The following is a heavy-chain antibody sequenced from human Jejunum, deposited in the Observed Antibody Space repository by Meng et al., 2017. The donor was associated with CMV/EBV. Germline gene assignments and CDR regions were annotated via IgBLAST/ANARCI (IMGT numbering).Heavy chain of an antibody. CDR1: GESFSGYY. V-gene: IGHV4-34*01. Sequence: HVQLQQWGTGLLKPSETLSLTCTVYGESFSGYYWTWIPQPPGKGLEWIGEINHSGSTNYNPSLKSRVTILVDTSKRQFSLRLSFVTAADTAVYYCARVGGAQHGDFDFWGQGTLVHRLL. CDR3: ARVGGAQHGDFDF. CDR2: INHSGST. D-gene: IGHD4-17*01. J-gene: IGHJ4*02.